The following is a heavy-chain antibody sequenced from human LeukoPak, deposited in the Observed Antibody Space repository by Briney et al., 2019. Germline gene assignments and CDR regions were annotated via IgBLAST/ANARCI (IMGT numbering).Heavy chain of an antibody. CDR3: ARERIVAGTGTFDS. Sequence: ASVKVSCKASGGTFSSYAISWVRQAPGQGLEWMGGIIPIFGTANYAQKFQGRVTLTTDTSTSTAYMELRSLRSDDTAVYYCARERIVAGTGTFDSWGQGTLVTVSS. D-gene: IGHD6-19*01. CDR2: IIPIFGTA. J-gene: IGHJ4*02. CDR1: GGTFSSYA. V-gene: IGHV1-69*05.